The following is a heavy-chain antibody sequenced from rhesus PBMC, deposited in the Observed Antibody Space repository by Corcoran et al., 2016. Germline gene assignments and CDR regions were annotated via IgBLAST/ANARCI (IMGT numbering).Heavy chain of an antibody. CDR1: GFSFSDYY. D-gene: IGHD5-42*01. J-gene: IGHJ4*01. Sequence: EVQLVESGGGLAKPGGSLRLSCAASGFSFSDYYMYWVRQAPGKGLEWVSGICFNGVRKYYADSEKGRFTISRENAKNTLYLQMDSLRAEDTAVYYCARVRGYSGYGFFDYWGQGVLVTVSS. CDR3: ARVRGYSGYGFFDY. V-gene: IGHV3S18*01. CDR2: ICFNGVRK.